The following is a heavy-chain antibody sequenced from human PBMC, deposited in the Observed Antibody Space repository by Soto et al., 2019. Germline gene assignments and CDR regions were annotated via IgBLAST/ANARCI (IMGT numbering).Heavy chain of an antibody. CDR2: IYYSGST. J-gene: IGHJ6*02. V-gene: IGHV4-30-4*01. Sequence: SETLSLTCTVSGGSISSGDYYWSWIRQPPGKGLEWIGYIYYSGSTYYNPSLKSRVTISVDTSKNQFSLKLSSVTAADTAVYYCATAFWTPRYFEWDHYYGMDVWGQGTTVTVSS. CDR1: GGSISSGDYY. D-gene: IGHD3-9*01. CDR3: ATAFWTPRYFEWDHYYGMDV.